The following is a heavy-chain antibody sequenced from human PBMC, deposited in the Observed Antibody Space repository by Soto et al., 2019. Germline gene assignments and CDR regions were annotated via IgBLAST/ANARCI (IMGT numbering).Heavy chain of an antibody. V-gene: IGHV4-38-2*01. J-gene: IGHJ4*02. CDR2: IYHSGST. CDR3: ARVYGTTFRYYFDY. Sequence: SETLSLTCAVSGYSISSGYYWGWIRQPPGKGLEWIGSIYHSGSTYYNPSLKSRVTISVDTSKNQFSLKLSSVTAADTAVYYCARVYGTTFRYYFDYWGQGTLVTVSS. D-gene: IGHD1-7*01. CDR1: GYSISSGYY.